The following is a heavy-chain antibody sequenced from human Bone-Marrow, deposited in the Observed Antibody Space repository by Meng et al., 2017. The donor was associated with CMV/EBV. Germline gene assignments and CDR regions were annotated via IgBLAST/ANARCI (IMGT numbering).Heavy chain of an antibody. Sequence: ASVKVSCKASGYTFTSYGISWVRQAPGQGLEWMGIINPSGGSTSYAQKFQGRVTMTRDTSTSTVYMELSSLRSEDTAVYYCARASLRYNWNYPGGGWGQGTLVTVSS. V-gene: IGHV1-46*01. J-gene: IGHJ4*02. CDR1: GYTFTSYG. D-gene: IGHD1-7*01. CDR3: ARASLRYNWNYPGGG. CDR2: INPSGGST.